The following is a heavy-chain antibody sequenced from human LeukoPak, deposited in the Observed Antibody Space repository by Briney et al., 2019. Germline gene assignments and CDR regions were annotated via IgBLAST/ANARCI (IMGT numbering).Heavy chain of an antibody. J-gene: IGHJ5*02. CDR2: FDPEDGET. Sequence: ASVKVSCKVSGYTLTELSMHWVRQAPGKGLEWMGGFDPEDGETIYAQKFQGRVTMTEDTSTDTAYMELSSLGSEDTAVYYCATLCSGGSCYSFDWFDPWGQGTLVTVSS. D-gene: IGHD2-15*01. V-gene: IGHV1-24*01. CDR3: ATLCSGGSCYSFDWFDP. CDR1: GYTLTELS.